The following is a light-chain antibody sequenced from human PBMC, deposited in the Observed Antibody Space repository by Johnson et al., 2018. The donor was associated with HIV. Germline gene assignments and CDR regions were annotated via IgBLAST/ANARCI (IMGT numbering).Light chain of an antibody. J-gene: IGLJ1*01. CDR3: GTWDSSLSAGNV. CDR1: SSTIVNIY. CDR2: DNN. V-gene: IGLV1-51*01. Sequence: QSVLTQPPSVSAAPGQKVTISCSGSSSTIVNIYISWYQHLPGTAPKLLIYDNNKRPSGIPDRFSGSKSGTSATLGITGLQTGDEADYYCGTWDSSLSAGNVFGTGTKVTVL.